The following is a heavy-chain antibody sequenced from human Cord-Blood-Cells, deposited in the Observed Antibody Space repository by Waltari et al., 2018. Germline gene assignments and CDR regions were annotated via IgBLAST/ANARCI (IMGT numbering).Heavy chain of an antibody. J-gene: IGHJ3*02. V-gene: IGHV1-24*01. D-gene: IGHD1-26*01. CDR1: GYTLTELS. CDR3: ATDLYSGSYYAFDI. Sequence: QVQLVQSGAEVKKPGASVKVSCKVSGYTLTELSMHWVRQAPGKGLEWMGGFDPEECETIYAQKFQGRVTMTEDTSTDTAYMELSSLRSEDTAVYYCATDLYSGSYYAFDIWGQGTMVTVSS. CDR2: FDPEECET.